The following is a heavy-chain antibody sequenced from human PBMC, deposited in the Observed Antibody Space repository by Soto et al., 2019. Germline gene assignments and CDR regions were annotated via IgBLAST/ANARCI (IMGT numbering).Heavy chain of an antibody. CDR1: GFTFSNAW. CDR2: IKSKTDGGTT. J-gene: IGHJ4*02. Sequence: PGGSLILSCAASGFTFSNAWMNWVRQAPGKGLEWVGRIKSKTDGGTTDYAAPVKGRFTISRDDSKNTLYLQMNSLKTEDTAVYYCTTGRYSSSRAHFDYWGQGTLVTV. D-gene: IGHD6-13*01. V-gene: IGHV3-15*07. CDR3: TTGRYSSSRAHFDY.